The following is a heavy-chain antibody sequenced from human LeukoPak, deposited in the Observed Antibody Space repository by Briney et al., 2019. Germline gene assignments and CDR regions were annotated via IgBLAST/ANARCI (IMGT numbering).Heavy chain of an antibody. J-gene: IGHJ5*02. D-gene: IGHD2-15*01. V-gene: IGHV1-18*01. Sequence: AASVKVSCKASGYTFTSYGISWVRQAPGQGLEWMGWISAYNGNTNYAQKLQGRVTMTTDTSTSTAYMELRSLRSDDTAVYYCARDREYCSGGSCYSWFDPWGQGTLATVSS. CDR2: ISAYNGNT. CDR1: GYTFTSYG. CDR3: ARDREYCSGGSCYSWFDP.